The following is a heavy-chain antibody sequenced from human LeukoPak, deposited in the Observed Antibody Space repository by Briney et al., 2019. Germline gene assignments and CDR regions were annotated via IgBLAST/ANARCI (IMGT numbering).Heavy chain of an antibody. CDR2: MNPNSDNT. CDR3: ARGLVGATVDY. V-gene: IGHV1-8*01. Sequence: ASVKVSCKASGYTFTSYDINWVRQAAGQGLEWMGWMNPNSDNTVYAQKFQGRVTMTRNTSISTAYMELSSLRSEDTAVYYCARGLVGATVDYWGQGTLVTVSS. CDR1: GYTFTSYD. D-gene: IGHD1-26*01. J-gene: IGHJ4*02.